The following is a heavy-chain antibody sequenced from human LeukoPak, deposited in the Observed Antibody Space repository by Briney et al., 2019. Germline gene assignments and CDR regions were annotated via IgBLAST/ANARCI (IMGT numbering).Heavy chain of an antibody. CDR2: IYYSGST. J-gene: IGHJ4*02. CDR1: AVSISSTSYD. CDR3: ARGNYDYVWGGIDY. D-gene: IGHD3-16*01. V-gene: IGHV4-39*01. Sequence: PSETLSLTCTVSAVSISSTSYDWGWIRQRPGKGLEWSARIYYSGSTYYNPSLKSRVTISVDTSKHQFSLKLGSVTAADTAVYYCARGNYDYVWGGIDYWGQGTLVTVSS.